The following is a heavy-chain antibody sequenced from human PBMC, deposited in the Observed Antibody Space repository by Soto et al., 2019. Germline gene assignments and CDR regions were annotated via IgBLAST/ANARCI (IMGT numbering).Heavy chain of an antibody. J-gene: IGHJ4*02. CDR3: AKQESDWNDHFDY. D-gene: IGHD1-1*01. CDR2: INHGGTA. CDR1: GGSFTGFY. V-gene: IGHV4-34*01. Sequence: SETLSLTCAVHGGSFTGFYWDWVRQPPGKGLEWIGEINHGGTANYNPSLKSRVSISVDMSKSQFSLKLTSVTAEDTAVYYCAKQESDWNDHFDYWGQGTLVTVSS.